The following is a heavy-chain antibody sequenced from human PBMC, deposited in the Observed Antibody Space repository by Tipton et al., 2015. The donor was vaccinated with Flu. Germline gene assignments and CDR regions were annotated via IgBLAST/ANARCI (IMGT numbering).Heavy chain of an antibody. V-gene: IGHV4-61*02. CDR2: FYTSGGT. CDR1: GASITSGNNY. D-gene: IGHD2-2*01. CDR3: AGMPLTLSYFDY. J-gene: IGHJ4*02. Sequence: TLSLTCTVSGASITSGNNYWGWSRQPAGKGLEYIGRFYTSGGTKYNPSLKSLGSISVDTSNNQFSLKLSSVTAADTAVYYCAGMPLTLSYFDYSGQGTLVTVSS.